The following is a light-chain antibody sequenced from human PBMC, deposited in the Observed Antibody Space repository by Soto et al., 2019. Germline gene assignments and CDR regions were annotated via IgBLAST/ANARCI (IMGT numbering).Light chain of an antibody. Sequence: SYELTQPPSVSVSPGQTASITCSGDKLGDKYASWYHQKPGQSPVVVIYQDSKRPSGIPERFSGSNSGNTATLTISGTQAMDEADYYCQAWDGSTVVFGGGTKLTVL. CDR2: QDS. CDR3: QAWDGSTVV. V-gene: IGLV3-1*01. CDR1: KLGDKY. J-gene: IGLJ2*01.